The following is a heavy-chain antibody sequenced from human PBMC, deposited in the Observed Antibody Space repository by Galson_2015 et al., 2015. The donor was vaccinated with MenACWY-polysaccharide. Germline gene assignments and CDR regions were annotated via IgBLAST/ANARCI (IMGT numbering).Heavy chain of an antibody. D-gene: IGHD2-15*01. CDR2: IKYDGSNK. Sequence: SLRLSCAASGIKFYGSGMHWVRQAPGKGLEWVAVIKYDGSNKVYADSVKGRFSISRDNSKNTLYLQMNSLRAVDTAVYYCAREGSRIVFHAFDVWGQGALVTVSS. V-gene: IGHV3-33*01. J-gene: IGHJ3*01. CDR3: AREGSRIVFHAFDV. CDR1: GIKFYGSG.